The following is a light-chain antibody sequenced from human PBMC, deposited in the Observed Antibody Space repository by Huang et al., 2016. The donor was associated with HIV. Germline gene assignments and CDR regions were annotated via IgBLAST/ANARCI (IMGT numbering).Light chain of an antibody. V-gene: IGKV1-5*03. CDR1: QSISNW. CDR2: KAS. CDR3: QQYNSFPWT. J-gene: IGKJ1*01. Sequence: DIQMTQSHSTLSASVGDRVIITCRASQSISNWLAWYQQKPGKAPKLRIYKASTLESGVPSRFSGSGSGTEFTLTITSLQPDDFATYHCQQYNSFPWTFGQGTKVEIK.